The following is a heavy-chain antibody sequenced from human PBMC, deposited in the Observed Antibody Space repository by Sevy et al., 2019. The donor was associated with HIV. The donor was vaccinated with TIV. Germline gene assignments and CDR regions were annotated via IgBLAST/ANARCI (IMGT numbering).Heavy chain of an antibody. CDR1: GGSISSGGYS. J-gene: IGHJ3*02. CDR3: ARVSVTTRDAFDI. CDR2: IYHSGST. Sequence: SETLSPTCAVSGGSISSGGYSWSWIRQPPGKGLEWIGYIYHSGSTYYNPSLKSRVTISVDRSKNQFSLKLSSVTAADTAVYYCARVSVTTRDAFDIWGQGKMVTVSS. V-gene: IGHV4-30-2*01. D-gene: IGHD4-17*01.